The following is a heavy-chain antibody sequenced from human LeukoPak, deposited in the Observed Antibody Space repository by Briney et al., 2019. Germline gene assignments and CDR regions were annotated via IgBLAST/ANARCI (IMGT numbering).Heavy chain of an antibody. V-gene: IGHV3-15*01. J-gene: IGHJ6*03. Sequence: GGSLRLSWAASGFTFSNAWMSWVRQAPGKGLEWVGRIKSKTDGGTTDYAAPVKGRFTISRDDSKNTLYLQMNSLKTEDTAVYYCTLSYYYGSGSYYNSYYYYMDVWGKGTTVTISS. D-gene: IGHD3-10*01. CDR2: IKSKTDGGTT. CDR1: GFTFSNAW. CDR3: TLSYYYGSGSYYNSYYYYMDV.